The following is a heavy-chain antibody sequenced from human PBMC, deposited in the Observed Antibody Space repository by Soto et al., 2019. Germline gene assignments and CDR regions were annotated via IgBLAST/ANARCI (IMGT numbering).Heavy chain of an antibody. Sequence: LRLSCAASGFTFSSYSMNWVRQAPGKGLEWVSYISSSSSTIYYADSVKGRFTISRDNAKNSLYLQMNSLRDEDTAVYYCARGKSTGYYYYYGMDVWGQGTTVTVSS. D-gene: IGHD2-2*01. V-gene: IGHV3-48*02. J-gene: IGHJ6*02. CDR3: ARGKSTGYYYYYGMDV. CDR2: ISSSSSTI. CDR1: GFTFSSYS.